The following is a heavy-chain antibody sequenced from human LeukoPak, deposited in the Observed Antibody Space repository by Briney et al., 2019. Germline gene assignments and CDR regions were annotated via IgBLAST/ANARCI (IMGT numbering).Heavy chain of an antibody. V-gene: IGHV3-23*01. CDR3: AKVALGYCSGSSCYYFDC. Sequence: PGGSLRLSCEASGFTFSGYAMSWVRQAPGKGLEWVSSINAFGARTYYADSVKGRFTISRYNSKNTLYLQMNSLRAEDTALYYCAKVALGYCSGSSCYYFDCGGQGTLVTVSS. CDR2: INAFGART. D-gene: IGHD2-15*01. J-gene: IGHJ4*02. CDR1: GFTFSGYA.